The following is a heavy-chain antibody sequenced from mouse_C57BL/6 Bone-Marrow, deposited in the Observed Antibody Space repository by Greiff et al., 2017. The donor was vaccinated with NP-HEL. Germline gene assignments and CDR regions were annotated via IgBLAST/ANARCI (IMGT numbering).Heavy chain of an antibody. D-gene: IGHD1-1*01. J-gene: IGHJ3*01. Sequence: EVQRVESGPGLVKPSQSLSLTCSVTGYSITSGYYWNWIRQFPGNKLEWMGYISYDGSNNYNPSLKNRISITRDTSKNQFFLKLNSVTTEDTATYYCARDRSSYAWFAYWGQGTLVTVSA. CDR3: ARDRSSYAWFAY. CDR1: GYSITSGYY. CDR2: ISYDGSN. V-gene: IGHV3-6*01.